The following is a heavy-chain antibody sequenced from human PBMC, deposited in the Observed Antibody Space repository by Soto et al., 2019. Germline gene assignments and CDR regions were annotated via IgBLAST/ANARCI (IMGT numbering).Heavy chain of an antibody. Sequence: GGSLRLSCAASDFTFSSYAMSWVRQAPGKGLELVSTISGNGGSTYHADFVKGRFTISRDNSKNTLFLQMNSLRAEDTAVYYCAKGQGSSSSSYDYWGQGTLVTVSS. CDR1: DFTFSSYA. CDR3: AKGQGSSSSSYDY. J-gene: IGHJ4*02. V-gene: IGHV3-23*01. CDR2: ISGNGGST. D-gene: IGHD2-2*01.